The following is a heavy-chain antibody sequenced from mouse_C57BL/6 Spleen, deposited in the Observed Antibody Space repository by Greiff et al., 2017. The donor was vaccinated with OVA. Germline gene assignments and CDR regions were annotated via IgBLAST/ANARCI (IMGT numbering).Heavy chain of an antibody. CDR2: ISSGSSTI. D-gene: IGHD4-1*01. Sequence: EVNVVESGGGLVKPGGSLKLSCAASGFTFSDYGMHWVRQAPEKGLEWVAYISSGSSTIYYADTVKGRFNIARDNAQKTLFLPMTSLRSEDTAMYYCETGTWMDYWGQGTSVTVSS. CDR1: GFTFSDYG. J-gene: IGHJ4*01. CDR3: ETGTWMDY. V-gene: IGHV5-17*01.